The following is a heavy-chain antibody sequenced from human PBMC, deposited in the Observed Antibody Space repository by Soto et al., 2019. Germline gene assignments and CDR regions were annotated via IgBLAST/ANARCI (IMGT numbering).Heavy chain of an antibody. CDR3: ARDFPDYYDSSGYAPDAFDI. J-gene: IGHJ3*02. D-gene: IGHD3-22*01. V-gene: IGHV1-69*13. Sequence: SVKVSCKASGGTFSSYAISWVRQAPGQGLEWMGGIIPIFGTANYAQKFQGRVTITADESTSTAYMELSSLRSEDTAVYYCARDFPDYYDSSGYAPDAFDIWGEGTMVTVSS. CDR2: IIPIFGTA. CDR1: GGTFSSYA.